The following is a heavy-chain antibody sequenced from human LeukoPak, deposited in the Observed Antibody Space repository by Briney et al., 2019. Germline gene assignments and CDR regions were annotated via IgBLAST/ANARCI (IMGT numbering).Heavy chain of an antibody. J-gene: IGHJ3*02. D-gene: IGHD6-19*01. CDR1: GFTVSGNY. Sequence: PGGSLRLSCAASGFTVSGNYMSWVRQAPGKGLEWVSVIYSDGSTYYADSLKGRFTISSDNSKNRLYLQMNSLRAEDTAVYYCARWGYSSLAFDIWGQGTMVTVSS. CDR3: ARWGYSSLAFDI. V-gene: IGHV3-53*01. CDR2: IYSDGST.